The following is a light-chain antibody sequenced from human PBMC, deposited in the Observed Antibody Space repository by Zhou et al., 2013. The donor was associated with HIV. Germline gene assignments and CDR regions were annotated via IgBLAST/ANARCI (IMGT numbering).Light chain of an antibody. V-gene: IGKV1-39*01. CDR2: AAS. J-gene: IGKJ1*01. CDR3: QQSYSTPR. CDR1: QSISTA. Sequence: DIQMTQSPSSLSASVGDRVTISCRASQSISTALNWYQQKPGKAPKLLIYAASSLQSGVPSRFSGSGSGTDFTLTISSLQADDSATYYCQQSYSTPRFGQGTKVEIK.